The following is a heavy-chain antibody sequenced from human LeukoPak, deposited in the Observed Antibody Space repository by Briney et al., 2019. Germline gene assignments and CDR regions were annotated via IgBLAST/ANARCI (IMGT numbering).Heavy chain of an antibody. CDR3: ARDLSPTVWYFDY. Sequence: PSETLSLTCTVSGGSISSYYWSWIRQPPGKGLEWIGYIYYSGSTNYNPSLKSRVTMSVDTSKNQFSLKLSSVTAADTAVYYCARDLSPTVWYFDYWGQGTLVTVSS. V-gene: IGHV4-59*12. CDR1: GGSISSYY. CDR2: IYYSGST. J-gene: IGHJ4*02. D-gene: IGHD4-17*01.